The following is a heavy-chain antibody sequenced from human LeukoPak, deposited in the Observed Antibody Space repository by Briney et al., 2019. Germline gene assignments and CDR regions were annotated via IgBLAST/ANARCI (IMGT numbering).Heavy chain of an antibody. CDR3: ARQRSSSWLY. V-gene: IGHV4-39*01. J-gene: IGHJ4*02. CDR2: IYYSGST. Sequence: SETLSLTCTVSGGSISSSSYYWGWIRQPPGKGLEWIGSIYYSGSTYYNPSLKSRVTISVDTSKNQFSLKLSSVTAADTAVYYCARQRSSSWLYWGQGTLVTVSS. D-gene: IGHD6-13*01. CDR1: GGSISSSSYY.